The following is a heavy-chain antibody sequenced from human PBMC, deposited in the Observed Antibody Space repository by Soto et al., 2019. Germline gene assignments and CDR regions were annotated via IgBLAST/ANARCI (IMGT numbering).Heavy chain of an antibody. CDR3: ARESGDWPLNWVDP. D-gene: IGHD2-21*02. CDR2: ITSDGKSK. CDR1: GFNFSNHW. Sequence: VHLVESGGGLVQPGGSLRLSCAASGFNFSNHWMHWVRQRPGEGLVWVSRITSDGKSKAYAESVKGRFAISRDNAKNTLYLQMNGLTAEDTAVYYCARESGDWPLNWVDPWGQGTLVTVSS. V-gene: IGHV3-74*01. J-gene: IGHJ5*02.